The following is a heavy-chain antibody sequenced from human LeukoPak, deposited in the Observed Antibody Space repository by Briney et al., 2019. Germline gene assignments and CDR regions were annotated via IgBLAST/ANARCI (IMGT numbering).Heavy chain of an antibody. Sequence: SVKVSCKASGGTFSSYAISWVRQAPGQGLEWMGGIIPIFGTANYAQKFQGRVTITTDESTSTAYVELSSLRSEDTAVYYCARGCSSTSCYPFYYYMDVWGKGTTVTVSS. CDR1: GGTFSSYA. V-gene: IGHV1-69*05. D-gene: IGHD2-2*01. CDR3: ARGCSSTSCYPFYYYMDV. CDR2: IIPIFGTA. J-gene: IGHJ6*03.